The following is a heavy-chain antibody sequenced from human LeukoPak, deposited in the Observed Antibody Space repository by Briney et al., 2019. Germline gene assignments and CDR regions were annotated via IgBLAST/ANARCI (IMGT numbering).Heavy chain of an antibody. CDR1: GLTLSAYW. CDR3: VRGGFMHAFDI. V-gene: IGHV3-74*03. J-gene: IGHJ3*02. D-gene: IGHD3-16*01. Sequence: QPGGSLRLSCAASGLTLSAYWMYWVRQGPGKGPEWVSFINNDGSDTKYADSVKGRFTVSRDNAENTLYLQMNSLRVEDTAVYYCVRGGFMHAFDIWGQGTKVTVSS. CDR2: INNDGSDT.